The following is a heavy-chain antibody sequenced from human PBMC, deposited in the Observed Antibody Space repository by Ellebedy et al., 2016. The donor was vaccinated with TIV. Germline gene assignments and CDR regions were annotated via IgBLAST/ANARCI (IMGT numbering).Heavy chain of an antibody. CDR3: ARAMDSNWNHARVFDY. V-gene: IGHV1-46*01. Sequence: AASVKVSCKASGYTFTSHYIHWVRQAPGQGLEWMGVINPSVRHTTYAQKFQGRVTMTRDTSTSTVYMELNSLRSEDTAVYYCARAMDSNWNHARVFDYWGQGTLVTVSS. CDR2: INPSVRHT. J-gene: IGHJ4*02. D-gene: IGHD1-14*01. CDR1: GYTFTSHY.